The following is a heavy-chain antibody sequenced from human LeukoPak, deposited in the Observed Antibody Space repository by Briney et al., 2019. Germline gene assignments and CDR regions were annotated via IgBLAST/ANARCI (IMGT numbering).Heavy chain of an antibody. V-gene: IGHV3-20*04. J-gene: IGHJ4*02. CDR2: INWNGGST. Sequence: PGGSLRLSCAASGLTFDDYGMSWVRQAPGKGLEWVSGINWNGGSTGYADSVKGRFTISRDNAKNSLYLQMNSLRAEDTALYYCARNKYSSSWYGTFDYWGQGTLVTVSS. D-gene: IGHD6-13*01. CDR1: GLTFDDYG. CDR3: ARNKYSSSWYGTFDY.